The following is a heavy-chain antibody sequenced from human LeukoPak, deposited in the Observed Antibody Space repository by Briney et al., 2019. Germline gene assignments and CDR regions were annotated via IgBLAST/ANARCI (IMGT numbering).Heavy chain of an antibody. Sequence: GGSLEPSFQALEFTFSSMPLTGVRQAPGRGWEWVSAISGSGGSTYYADSVKGRFTISRDNSKNTLYLQMNSLRAEDTAVYYCAKEPLQGIFDYWGQGTLVTVSS. CDR2: ISGSGGST. V-gene: IGHV3-23*01. J-gene: IGHJ4*02. CDR1: EFTFSSMP. CDR3: AKEPLQGIFDY.